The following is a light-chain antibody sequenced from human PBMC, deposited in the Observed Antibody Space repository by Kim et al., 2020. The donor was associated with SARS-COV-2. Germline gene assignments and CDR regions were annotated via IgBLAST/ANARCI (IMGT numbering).Light chain of an antibody. CDR1: QSISNW. J-gene: IGKJ2*01. V-gene: IGKV1-5*03. CDR3: QQYDTYMYT. CDR2: KAS. Sequence: ASEGDRVTITCRASQSISNWLAWYQQKPGKAPKLLIYKASTLESGVPSRFSGSGSGTEFTLTISSLQPDDFATYYCQQYDTYMYTFGQGTKLEI.